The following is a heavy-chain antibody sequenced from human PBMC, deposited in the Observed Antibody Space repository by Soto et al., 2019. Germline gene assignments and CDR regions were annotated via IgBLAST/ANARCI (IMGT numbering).Heavy chain of an antibody. CDR3: ATTGPY. V-gene: IGHV3-33*01. CDR1: GFTFSSYG. CDR2: IWFDGSNK. J-gene: IGHJ4*02. Sequence: GGSLRLSCAASGFTFSSYGMHWVRQAPGKGLEWVAVIWFDGSNKFYADSVKGRFTISRDNSKNTVSLQMNSLRDEDSAAYDCATTGPYWGQGSLVTLSS.